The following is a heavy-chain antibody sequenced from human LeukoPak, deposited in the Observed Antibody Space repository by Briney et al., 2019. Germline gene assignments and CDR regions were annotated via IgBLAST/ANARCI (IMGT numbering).Heavy chain of an antibody. CDR2: TSGDGTRT. CDR1: GLTFDDYA. CDR3: AKVPDYGDFIFDY. J-gene: IGHJ4*02. Sequence: GGSLRLSCAASGLTFDDYAMHWVRQAPGKGLEWVSLTSGDGTRTYYADSVKGRFTISRDNSKNSLYLQMNSLRTADTALYYCAKVPDYGDFIFDYWGQGTLVTVSS. D-gene: IGHD4-17*01. V-gene: IGHV3-43*02.